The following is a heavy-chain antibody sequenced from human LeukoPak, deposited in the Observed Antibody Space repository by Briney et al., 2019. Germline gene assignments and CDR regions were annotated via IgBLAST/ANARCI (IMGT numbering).Heavy chain of an antibody. V-gene: IGHV3-9*01. Sequence: GGSLRLSCAASGFTFDDYAMHWVRQAPGKGLEWVSGISWNSGNIGYADSVKGRFTISRDNAKNSLYLQMNSLRAEDTALYYCAKEYMVRGVSDAFDIWGQGTMVTVSS. J-gene: IGHJ3*02. CDR2: ISWNSGNI. D-gene: IGHD3-10*01. CDR3: AKEYMVRGVSDAFDI. CDR1: GFTFDDYA.